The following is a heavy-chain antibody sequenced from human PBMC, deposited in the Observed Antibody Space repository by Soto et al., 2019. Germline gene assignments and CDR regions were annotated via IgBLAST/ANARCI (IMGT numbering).Heavy chain of an antibody. CDR3: ARGTPDTIYNRGGYCSGGSCYFHY. V-gene: IGHV1-46*01. D-gene: IGHD2-15*01. CDR1: GYTFTSYY. Sequence: QVQLVQSGAEVKKPGASVKVSCKASGYTFTSYYMHWVRQAPGQGLEWMGIINPSGGSTSYAQKCQGRVTMTRDTSTSTVYMELSSLRSEDTAVYYCARGTPDTIYNRGGYCSGGSCYFHYWGQGTLVTVSS. J-gene: IGHJ4*02. CDR2: INPSGGST.